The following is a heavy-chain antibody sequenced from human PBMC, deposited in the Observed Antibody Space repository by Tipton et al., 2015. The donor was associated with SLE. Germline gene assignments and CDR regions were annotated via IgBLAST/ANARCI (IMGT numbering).Heavy chain of an antibody. J-gene: IGHJ4*02. Sequence: TLSLTCSVSGGSISTAAYYWSWIRQLPGKGLEWFGYIHHSGTAYYTPSPKSRLAMSVDTTKNQFYLNVSSVTAADTAVYFCARWSTAMVLYYFDYWGQGTLVTVSS. D-gene: IGHD5-18*01. V-gene: IGHV4-31*03. CDR2: IHHSGTA. CDR1: GGSISTAAYY. CDR3: ARWSTAMVLYYFDY.